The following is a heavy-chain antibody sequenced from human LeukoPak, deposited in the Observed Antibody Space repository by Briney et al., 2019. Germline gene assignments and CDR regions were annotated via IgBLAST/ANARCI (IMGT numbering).Heavy chain of an antibody. CDR1: GFTFSSYW. Sequence: GGSLRLSCAASGFTFSSYWMSWVRQAPGKGLEWVSAISGSGGSTYYADSVKGRFTISRDNSKNTLYLQMNSLRAEDTAVYYCAKLSTIVVVTNWYFDLWGRGTLVTVSS. J-gene: IGHJ2*01. CDR3: AKLSTIVVVTNWYFDL. D-gene: IGHD3-22*01. CDR2: ISGSGGST. V-gene: IGHV3-23*01.